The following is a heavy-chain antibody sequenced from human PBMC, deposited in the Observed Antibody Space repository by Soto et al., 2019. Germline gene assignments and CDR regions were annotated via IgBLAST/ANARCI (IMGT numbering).Heavy chain of an antibody. CDR3: ARYPSGSSYFDF. J-gene: IGHJ4*02. CDR1: SGSISSPNW. Sequence: PSETLSLTFAVSSGSISSPNWWSWVRQPPGKGLEWIGEVYHSGSTNYNPSLKSRVTMSVDKSKNQFSLNLSSVTAADTAVYYCARYPSGSSYFDFWGQGTLVTVSS. CDR2: VYHSGST. D-gene: IGHD3-10*01. V-gene: IGHV4-4*02.